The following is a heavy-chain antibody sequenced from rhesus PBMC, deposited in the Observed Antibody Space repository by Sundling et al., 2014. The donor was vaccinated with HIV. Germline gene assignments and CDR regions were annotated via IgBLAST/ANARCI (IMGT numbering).Heavy chain of an antibody. Sequence: QVTLKESGPALVKPTQTLTLTCTLSEFSLSTSGMGVGWIRQPPGKTLEWLAHIYWDDDKHYSTSLKSRLTISKDTSKNQVVLTMTNMDPVDTATYYCARVQVTIFGQGDDVWGPGVLVTVSS. CDR3: ARVQVTIFGQGDDV. D-gene: IGHD3-3*01. J-gene: IGHJ5-1*01. V-gene: IGHV2S1*01. CDR1: EFSLSTSGMG. CDR2: IYWDDDK.